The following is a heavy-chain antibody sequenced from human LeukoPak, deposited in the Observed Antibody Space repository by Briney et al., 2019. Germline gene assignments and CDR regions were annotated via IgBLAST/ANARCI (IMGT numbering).Heavy chain of an antibody. CDR2: ISGSGDST. D-gene: IGHD1-7*01. CDR1: GFTFSSYA. J-gene: IGHJ3*02. V-gene: IGHV3-23*01. CDR3: ARMGNSAFDI. Sequence: GGSLRLSCAASGFTFSSYAMTWVRQAPGKGLEWVSSISGSGDSTYYADSVKGRFTISRDNSKNTLYLQMNSLRVEDTAMYYCARMGNSAFDIRGQGTMVTVSS.